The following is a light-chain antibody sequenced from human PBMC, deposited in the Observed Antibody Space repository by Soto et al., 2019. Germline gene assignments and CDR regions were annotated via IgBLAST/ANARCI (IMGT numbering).Light chain of an antibody. J-gene: IGKJ1*01. CDR2: DTF. CDR1: QSVSSY. CDR3: QHRRNWPWT. V-gene: IGKV3-11*01. Sequence: EIVLTQSPVTLSLSPGERATLSCRASQSVSSYLAWYQQKPGQAPRLLIYDTFNRATGIPARFSGSGSGTDFTLTISSLEPEDFFVYYCQHRRNWPWTFGQGTRVEIK.